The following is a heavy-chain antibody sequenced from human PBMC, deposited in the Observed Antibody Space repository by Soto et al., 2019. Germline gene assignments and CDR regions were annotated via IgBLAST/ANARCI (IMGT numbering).Heavy chain of an antibody. CDR1: GGSISSGRYY. J-gene: IGHJ3*02. Sequence: QVQLQQWRAGLLKPSETLSLTCAVYGGSISSGRYYWSWIRQPPGMGLEWIGEMSHSGGTHFNPSLKSRVTISVDTSKNQFSLKMSSATAADTALYNCARVERGTATPVVDAFDMWGPGAMVTVSS. V-gene: IGHV4-34*01. D-gene: IGHD2-21*02. CDR3: ARVERGTATPVVDAFDM. CDR2: MSHSGGT.